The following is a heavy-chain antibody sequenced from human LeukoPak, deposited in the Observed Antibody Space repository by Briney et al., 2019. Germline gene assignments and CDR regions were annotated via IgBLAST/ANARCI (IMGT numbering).Heavy chain of an antibody. D-gene: IGHD6-13*01. CDR2: ISGSGGST. CDR3: ARGIAAAGYYFDY. CDR1: GFIFSNSG. V-gene: IGHV3-23*01. Sequence: WGSLRLSCAASGFIFSNSGMSWVRQAPGKGLEWVSVISGSGGSTYYVDSVKGRFTISRDNSKNTLYLQMNNLRAEDTAVYYCARGIAAAGYYFDYWGQGTLVTVSS. J-gene: IGHJ4*02.